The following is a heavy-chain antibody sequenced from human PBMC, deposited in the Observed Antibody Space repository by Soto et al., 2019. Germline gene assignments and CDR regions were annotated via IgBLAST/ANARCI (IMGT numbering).Heavy chain of an antibody. CDR1: GFTFSSYA. CDR3: AKLRYYYDSSGSYYFDY. Sequence: LRLSCAASGFTFSSYAMSWVRQAPGKGLEWVSAISGSGGSTYYADSVKGRFTISRDNSKNTLYLQMNSLRAEDTAVYYCAKLRYYYDSSGSYYFDYWGQGTLVTVSS. CDR2: ISGSGGST. D-gene: IGHD3-22*01. J-gene: IGHJ4*02. V-gene: IGHV3-23*01.